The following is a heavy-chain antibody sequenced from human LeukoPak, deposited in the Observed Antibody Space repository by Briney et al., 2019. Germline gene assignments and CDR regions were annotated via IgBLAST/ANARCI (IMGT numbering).Heavy chain of an antibody. CDR2: IYYSGST. J-gene: IGHJ5*02. V-gene: IGHV4-59*12. CDR1: GGSISSYH. D-gene: IGHD3-3*01. CDR3: ARGVRRFGVVSNWFDP. Sequence: KPSETLSLTCTVSGGSISSYHWSWIRQPPGKGLEWIGYIYYSGSTNYNPSLKSRVTISVDTSKNQFSLKLSSVTAADTAVYYCARGVRRFGVVSNWFDPWGQGTLVTVSS.